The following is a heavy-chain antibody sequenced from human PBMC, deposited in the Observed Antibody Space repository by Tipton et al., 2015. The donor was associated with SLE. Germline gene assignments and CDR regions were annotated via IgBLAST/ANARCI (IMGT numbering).Heavy chain of an antibody. D-gene: IGHD6-6*01. CDR1: GFTVSSNY. Sequence: SLRLSCAASGFTVSSNYMSWVRQAPGKGLEWVSVIYSGGSTYYADSVKGRFTISRDNSKNTLYLQMNSLRAEDTAVYYCARGTRDSSSHAFDIWGQETMVTVSS. CDR3: ARGTRDSSSHAFDI. CDR2: IYSGGST. V-gene: IGHV3-53*05. J-gene: IGHJ3*02.